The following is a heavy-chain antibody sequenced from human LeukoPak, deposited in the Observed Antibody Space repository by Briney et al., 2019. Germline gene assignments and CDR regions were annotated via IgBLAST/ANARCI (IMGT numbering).Heavy chain of an antibody. CDR3: ARAPAGWDILTGYPFDY. V-gene: IGHV6-1*01. CDR2: TYYRSKWYN. Sequence: SQTLSLTCAISGDSVSSNSAAWHWIRQSPSRGLEWPGRTYYRSKWYNDYAVSVKSRITINPDTSKNQFSLQLNSVTPEDTAVYYCARAPAGWDILTGYPFDYWGQGTLVTVSS. J-gene: IGHJ4*02. CDR1: GDSVSSNSAA. D-gene: IGHD3-9*01.